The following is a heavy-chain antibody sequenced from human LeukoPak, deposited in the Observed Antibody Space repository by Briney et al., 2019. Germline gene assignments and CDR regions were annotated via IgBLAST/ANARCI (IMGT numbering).Heavy chain of an antibody. D-gene: IGHD2-2*01. CDR3: ARDPDIVVVPAASVGYYYYYGMDV. V-gene: IGHV3-33*01. CDR1: GFTFSSYG. Sequence: GRSLRLSCAASGFTFSSYGMHWVRQAPGKGLEWAAVIWYDGSNKYYADSVKGRFTISRDNSKNTLYLQMNSLRAEDTAVYYCARDPDIVVVPAASVGYYYYYGMDVWGQGTTVTVSS. J-gene: IGHJ6*02. CDR2: IWYDGSNK.